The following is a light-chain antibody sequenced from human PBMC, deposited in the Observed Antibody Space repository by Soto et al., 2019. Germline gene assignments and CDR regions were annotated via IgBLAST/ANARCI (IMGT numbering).Light chain of an antibody. CDR1: QSVSSD. V-gene: IGKV3-11*01. J-gene: IGKJ1*01. Sequence: EIVLTQSPATLSLSPGERATLSFRASQSVSSDLAWYQQKPGQPPRLLFYDASTRATGIPARFSGSGSGTDFTLTISCLEPEDFAVYYCQQRGNRPPWTFGQGTKVDIK. CDR3: QQRGNRPPWT. CDR2: DAS.